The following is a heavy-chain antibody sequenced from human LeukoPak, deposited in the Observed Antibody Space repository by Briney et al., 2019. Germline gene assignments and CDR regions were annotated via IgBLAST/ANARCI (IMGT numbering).Heavy chain of an antibody. J-gene: IGHJ4*02. CDR1: GFTFSSYV. CDR2: IDTAGGT. Sequence: GGALRLSCVASGFTFSSYVMHWVRQATAKGLEWVSAIDTAGGTYYPGSVKGRFTISRENDRNLLYLQMNSLRDGDAAVYYCARVSITMIVVARKPDYWGQGTLVTVSS. V-gene: IGHV3-13*01. CDR3: ARVSITMIVVARKPDY. D-gene: IGHD3-22*01.